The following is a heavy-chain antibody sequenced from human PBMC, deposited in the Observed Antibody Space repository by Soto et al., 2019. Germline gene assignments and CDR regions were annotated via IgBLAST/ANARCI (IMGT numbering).Heavy chain of an antibody. J-gene: IGHJ4*02. V-gene: IGHV1-18*01. CDR1: GYTFTSYG. Sequence: ASVKVSCKASGYTFTSYGISWVRQAPGQGLEWMGWISAYNGNTNYAQKLQGRVTMTTDTSTSTAYMELRSLRSDDTAVYYCARGGYDFWSGYSLDYWGQGTQVSVSS. CDR2: ISAYNGNT. D-gene: IGHD3-3*01. CDR3: ARGGYDFWSGYSLDY.